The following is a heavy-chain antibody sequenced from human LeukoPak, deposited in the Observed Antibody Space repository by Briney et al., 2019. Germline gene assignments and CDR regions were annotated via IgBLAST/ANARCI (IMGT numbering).Heavy chain of an antibody. J-gene: IGHJ4*02. CDR2: IYYSGST. V-gene: IGHV4-59*01. Sequence: PSETLSLTCTVSGGSISSYYWSWIRQPPGKGLEWIGYIYYSGSTNYNPSLKSRVTISVDTSKNQFSLKLSSVTAADTAVYYCARLAGELLVDYWGQGTLVTVSP. CDR1: GGSISSYY. D-gene: IGHD3-16*01. CDR3: ARLAGELLVDY.